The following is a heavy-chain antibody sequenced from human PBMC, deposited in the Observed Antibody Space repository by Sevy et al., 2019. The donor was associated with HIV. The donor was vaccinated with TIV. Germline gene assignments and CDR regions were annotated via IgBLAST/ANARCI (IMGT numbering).Heavy chain of an antibody. CDR1: GFTFSYYT. J-gene: IGHJ4*02. CDR2: ISSSSDYI. Sequence: GGSLRLSCAPSGFTFSYYTMNWVRQGPGKGLEWVSSISSSSDYIYYADSLRGRFTISRDNAKNSLYLQMNSLRAEDTAVYYCARGGGSLDYWGQGTLVTASS. CDR3: ARGGGSLDY. D-gene: IGHD2-15*01. V-gene: IGHV3-21*01.